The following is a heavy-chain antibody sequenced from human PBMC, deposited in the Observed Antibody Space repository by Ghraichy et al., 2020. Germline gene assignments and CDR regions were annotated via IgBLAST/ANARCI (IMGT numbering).Heavy chain of an antibody. CDR2: IYYSGNT. CDR1: GGSISSSSYY. V-gene: IGHV4-39*02. CDR3: ARDTRGWFDP. D-gene: IGHD3-10*01. Sequence: SETLSLTCTVSGGSISSSSYYWGWIRQPPGKGLEWIGSIYYSGNTYYNPSLKSRVTISVDTSKNQFSLKLSSVTAADTAVYYCARDTRGWFDPWGQGTLVTVSS. J-gene: IGHJ5*02.